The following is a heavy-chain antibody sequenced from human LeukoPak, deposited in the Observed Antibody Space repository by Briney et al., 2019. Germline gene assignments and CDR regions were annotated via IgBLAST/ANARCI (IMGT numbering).Heavy chain of an antibody. J-gene: IGHJ3*02. D-gene: IGHD2-21*02. CDR1: GFTFRSYN. CDR3: ARQVVTAIAGAFDI. CDR2: ISVSDNYT. V-gene: IGHV3-21*04. Sequence: GGSLRLSCAASGFTFRSYNMNWVRQAPGKGLEWVSSISVSDNYTYYADSVKGRFTISRDNAKNSLYLQMNSLRAEDTAVYYCARQVVTAIAGAFDIWGQGTMVTVSS.